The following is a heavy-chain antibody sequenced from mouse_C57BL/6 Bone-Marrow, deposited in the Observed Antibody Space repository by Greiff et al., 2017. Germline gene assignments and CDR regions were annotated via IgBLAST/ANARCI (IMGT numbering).Heavy chain of an antibody. CDR3: TRSPTVVAIPLDY. Sequence: VQLQQSGAELVRPGASVTLSCKASGYTFTDYEMHWVKQTPVHGLEWIGAIDPETGGTAYNQKFKGKAILTADKSSSTAYMELRILTSEDSAVYYCTRSPTVVAIPLDYWCQVTTLTGSS. J-gene: IGHJ2*01. CDR1: GYTFTDYE. D-gene: IGHD1-1*01. CDR2: IDPETGGT. V-gene: IGHV1-15*01.